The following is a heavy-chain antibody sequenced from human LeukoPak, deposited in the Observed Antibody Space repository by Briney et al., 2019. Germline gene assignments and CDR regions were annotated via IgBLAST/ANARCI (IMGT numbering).Heavy chain of an antibody. V-gene: IGHV3-66*01. J-gene: IGHJ4*02. D-gene: IGHD6-19*01. CDR2: IYSGGST. CDR1: GFTFSSYA. CDR3: ARTGWGDPDY. Sequence: GGSLRLSCAASGFTFSSYAMSWVRQAPGKGLEWVSIIYSGGSTYYADFVEGRFTISRDNSKNTLFLQMNNLRAEDTAVYYCARTGWGDPDYWGQGTLVTVSS.